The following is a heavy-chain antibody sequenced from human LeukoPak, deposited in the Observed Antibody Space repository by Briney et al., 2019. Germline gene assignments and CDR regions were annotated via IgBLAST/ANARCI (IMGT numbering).Heavy chain of an antibody. J-gene: IGHJ4*02. Sequence: PGGSLRLSCASSGFTFSTYWMNGVRQAPGKGLVWVSRINSDWSSTNYADSVKGRLTISRDNAKNTLYLQMNSLRGEDTAIYYCAKGRGSTLGAWHFDFWGQGTLVTVSS. D-gene: IGHD3-10*01. CDR3: AKGRGSTLGAWHFDF. V-gene: IGHV3-74*01. CDR1: GFTFSTYW. CDR2: INSDWSST.